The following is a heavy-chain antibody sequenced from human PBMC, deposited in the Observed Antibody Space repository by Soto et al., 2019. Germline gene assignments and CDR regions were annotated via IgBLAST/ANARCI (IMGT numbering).Heavy chain of an antibody. D-gene: IGHD6-13*01. CDR1: GFTFSSYD. J-gene: IGHJ5*02. CDR3: AGDRSPADGLYWFDP. V-gene: IGHV3-30-3*01. CDR2: ISYDGGNK. Sequence: QVQLVESGGGVVQPGRSLRLSCAASGFTFSSYDMHWVRQAPGKGLEWVADISYDGGNKYYADSVKGRFTISRDNSKKTLYLQMNSLRPEDTAVYYCAGDRSPADGLYWFDPWGQGTLVTVSS.